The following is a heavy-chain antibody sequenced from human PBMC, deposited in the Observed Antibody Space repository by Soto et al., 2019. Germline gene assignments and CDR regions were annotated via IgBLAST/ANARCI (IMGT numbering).Heavy chain of an antibody. CDR3: ATDYYGSGSYYNVANYFDP. D-gene: IGHD3-10*01. V-gene: IGHV3-11*04. CDR1: GFRFSDYY. CDR2: INSRGSTI. Sequence: QVQLVESGGGLVKPGGSLRLSCAASGFRFSDYYMTWIRQAPGKGLEWVSYINSRGSTIYQADSVRGRFTVSRDNAKNSLYLQMNSLRAEDTAVYYCATDYYGSGSYYNVANYFDPWGQGTLVTVSS. J-gene: IGHJ5*02.